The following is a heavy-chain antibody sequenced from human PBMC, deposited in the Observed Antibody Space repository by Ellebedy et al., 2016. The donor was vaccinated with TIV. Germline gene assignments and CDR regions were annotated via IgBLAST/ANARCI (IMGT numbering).Heavy chain of an antibody. CDR3: ARDVKGGMDV. D-gene: IGHD2/OR15-2a*01. CDR1: GLIVGRNF. V-gene: IGHV3-53*01. J-gene: IGHJ6*02. CDR2: LDSGGST. Sequence: GESLKISCAASGLIVGRNFMTWVRQAPGKWLEGGSFLDSGGSTFYADSVKGRFTVSSDNSNNTLYLQMNSLSAEDTAIYYCARDVKGGMDVWGQGTTVIVSS.